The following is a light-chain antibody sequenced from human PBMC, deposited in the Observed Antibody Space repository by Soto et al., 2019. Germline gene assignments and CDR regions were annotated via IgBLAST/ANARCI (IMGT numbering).Light chain of an antibody. CDR3: AAWDDRLNGYV. CDR1: SSNIGAHYD. J-gene: IGLJ1*01. Sequence: QSVLTQPPSVSGAPGQRVTISCTGSSSNIGAHYDVHWYQQLPGTAPKLLIYGNSNRPSGVPDRFSGSKSGTSASLAISGLQSEDEADYYCAAWDDRLNGYVFGTGTKVTV. CDR2: GNS. V-gene: IGLV1-40*01.